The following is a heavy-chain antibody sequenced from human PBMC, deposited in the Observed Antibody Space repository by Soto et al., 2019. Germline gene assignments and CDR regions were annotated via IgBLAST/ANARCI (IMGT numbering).Heavy chain of an antibody. Sequence: SVKVSCKASGGTFSSYAISWVRQAPGQGLEWMGGIIPIFGTANYAQKFQGRVTITADESTSTAYMELSSLRSEDTAVYYCARAYCTNGVCYTGLYYYYYGMDVWGQGTTVTV. CDR1: GGTFSSYA. CDR3: ARAYCTNGVCYTGLYYYYYGMDV. D-gene: IGHD2-8*01. V-gene: IGHV1-69*13. J-gene: IGHJ6*02. CDR2: IIPIFGTA.